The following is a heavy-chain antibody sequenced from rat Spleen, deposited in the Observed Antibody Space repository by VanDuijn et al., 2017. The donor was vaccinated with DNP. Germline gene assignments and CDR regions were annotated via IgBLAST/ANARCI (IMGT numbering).Heavy chain of an antibody. J-gene: IGHJ2*01. CDR3: ARRGGLDTPFDY. D-gene: IGHD2-1*01. V-gene: IGHV5S14*01. CDR2: ISTVGGNT. CDR1: GFTFSNYG. Sequence: EVQLVESGGGLVQPGGSMKLSCGALGFTFSNYGMAWVRQTPTKGLEWVASISTVGGNTYYRDSVKGRFTISRDNAKNTQYLQMDSLRSEDTATYYCARRGGLDTPFDYWGQGVMVTVSS.